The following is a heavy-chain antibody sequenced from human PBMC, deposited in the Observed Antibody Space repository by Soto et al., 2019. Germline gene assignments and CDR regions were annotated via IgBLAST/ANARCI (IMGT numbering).Heavy chain of an antibody. CDR1: GFTFSDYY. Sequence: QVQLVESGGGLVKPGGSLRLSCAASGFTFSDYYMTWIRQAPGKGLEWVSYISSSGSTIYYADSVKGRFTISRDNAKKALYLQMNSLIAEETDVYYCPTLRYCDHYYFDSWGQRNLVNVSS. CDR2: ISSSGSTI. CDR3: PTLRYCDHYYFDS. V-gene: IGHV3-11*01. J-gene: IGHJ4*02. D-gene: IGHD3-9*01.